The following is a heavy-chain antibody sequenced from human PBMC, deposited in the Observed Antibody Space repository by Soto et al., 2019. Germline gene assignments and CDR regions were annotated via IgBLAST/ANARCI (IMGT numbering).Heavy chain of an antibody. CDR2: MYNTGST. J-gene: IGHJ6*02. V-gene: IGHV4-59*01. Sequence: SETLSLTCTVSGGSISGYYWSWIRQPPGKGLEWIGYMYNTGSTVYNPSFKSRVTISVDTSKNQFSLKLNSVTAADTAVYYCAGEGLVLAPSTVNSDHYYYAMDVWGQGTTVTVSS. CDR3: AGEGLVLAPSTVNSDHYYYAMDV. D-gene: IGHD3-3*02. CDR1: GGSISGYY.